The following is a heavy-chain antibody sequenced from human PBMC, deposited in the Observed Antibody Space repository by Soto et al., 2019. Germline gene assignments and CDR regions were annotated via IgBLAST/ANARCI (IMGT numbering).Heavy chain of an antibody. V-gene: IGHV3-33*01. CDR1: GSTFSRNG. CDR3: ARDRPAVAGKYYYYYGLDV. J-gene: IGHJ6*02. D-gene: IGHD6-19*01. CDR2: IWYDGSEK. Sequence: QVHLAESGGGVVQPGRSLRLSCAASGSTFSRNGMHWVRQAPGKGLEWVAVIWYDGSEKYYADSVKGRFTISRDNSKNTLYLQMNSLRAEDTAVYYCARDRPAVAGKYYYYYGLDVWGQGTTVTVSS.